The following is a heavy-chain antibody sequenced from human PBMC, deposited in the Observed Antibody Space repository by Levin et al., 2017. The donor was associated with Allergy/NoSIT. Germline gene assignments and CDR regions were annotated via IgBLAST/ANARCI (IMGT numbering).Heavy chain of an antibody. D-gene: IGHD3-22*01. CDR1: GFFFSAYS. Sequence: GGSLRLSCAASGFFFSAYSMNWVRQAPGKGLEWISYISGDTSISSYADSVKGRFTISRDNAKTSLYLHMNSLRAEDTAIYYCATLWTHFYYDTSVNDYWGQGTLVTVSS. CDR2: ISGDTSIS. J-gene: IGHJ4*02. V-gene: IGHV3-48*01. CDR3: ATLWTHFYYDTSVNDY.